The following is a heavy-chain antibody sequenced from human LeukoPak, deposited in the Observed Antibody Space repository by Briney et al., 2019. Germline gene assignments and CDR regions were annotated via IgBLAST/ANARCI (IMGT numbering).Heavy chain of an antibody. V-gene: IGHV1-24*01. CDR1: GYSLSDLS. D-gene: IGHD4-17*01. Sequence: ASVKVSCKVSGYSLSDLSIHWVRHVPGKGLEWMGGFEPEEGEHGETIYAQKFEGRLTLTEDTATDTAYMELSSLRSEDTAVYYCATDRKDYGDYEAYFDYWGQGTLVTVSS. CDR2: FEPEEGEHGET. J-gene: IGHJ4*02. CDR3: ATDRKDYGDYEAYFDY.